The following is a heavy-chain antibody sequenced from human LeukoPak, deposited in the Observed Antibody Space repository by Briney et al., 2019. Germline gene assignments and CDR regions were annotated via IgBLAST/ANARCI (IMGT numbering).Heavy chain of an antibody. CDR1: GFTFSSYS. D-gene: IGHD4-17*01. J-gene: IGHJ4*02. Sequence: PGGSLRLSCAASGFTFSSYSMNWVRQAPGKGLEWVSYISSSSSTIYYADSVKGRFTISRDNAKNSLYLQMNSLRAEDTAVYYCARARKYGDYDLDYWGQGTLVTVSS. V-gene: IGHV3-48*01. CDR3: ARARKYGDYDLDY. CDR2: ISSSSSTI.